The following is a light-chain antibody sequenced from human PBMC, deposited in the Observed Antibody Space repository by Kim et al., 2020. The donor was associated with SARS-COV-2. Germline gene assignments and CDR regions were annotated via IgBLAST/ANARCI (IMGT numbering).Light chain of an antibody. CDR2: LNSDGSH. Sequence: SVQLTCTLSSGHSSYAIAWHQQQPGKGPRYLMKLNSDGSHSKGDGIPDRFSGSSSGAERYLAISSLQSEDEADYYCQTWGTGSRGVFGGGTQLTVL. V-gene: IGLV4-69*01. J-gene: IGLJ2*01. CDR1: SGHSSYA. CDR3: QTWGTGSRGV.